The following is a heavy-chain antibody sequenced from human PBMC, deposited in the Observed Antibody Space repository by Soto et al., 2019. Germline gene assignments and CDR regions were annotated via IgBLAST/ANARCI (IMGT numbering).Heavy chain of an antibody. J-gene: IGHJ4*02. CDR1: GFTFSDSA. V-gene: IGHV3-73*02. CDR2: IRSKANSYLT. CDR3: TRGGTMGLNDY. D-gene: IGHD2-8*01. Sequence: EVQLVESGGGLVRPGGSLKLSCAASGFTFSDSAMHWVRQASGKGLEWVARIRSKANSYLTAYAVSVEGRFSISRDDSKNTTYLEMNSLKTEDTAMYYCTRGGTMGLNDYWGQGTLVTVSS.